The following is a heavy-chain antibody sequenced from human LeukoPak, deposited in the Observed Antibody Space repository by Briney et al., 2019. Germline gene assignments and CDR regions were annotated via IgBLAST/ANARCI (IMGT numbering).Heavy chain of an antibody. V-gene: IGHV4-59*08. J-gene: IGHJ4*02. CDR2: IYYSGST. D-gene: IGHD1-26*01. CDR3: AVGSYYGVFDY. Sequence: SETLSLTCTVSGGSISSHYWSWIRQPPGKGLEWIGYIYYSGSTNYNPSLKSRVTISVDTSKNQFSLKLSSVTAADTAVYYCAVGSYYGVFDYWGQGSLVTVSS. CDR1: GGSISSHY.